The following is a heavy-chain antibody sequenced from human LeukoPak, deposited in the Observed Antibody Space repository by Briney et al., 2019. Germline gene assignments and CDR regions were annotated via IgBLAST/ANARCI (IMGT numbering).Heavy chain of an antibody. CDR2: IYSGGST. CDR1: GGSISSGGYY. V-gene: IGHV3-53*01. Sequence: PSETLSLTCTVSGGSISSGGYYWSWVRQAPGTGLEWVSVIYSGGSTYYADSVKGRFTISRDNSKNTLYLQMNSLRAEDTAVYYCARDLRSYGPPQNYYYGMDVWGQGTTVTVSS. CDR3: ARDLRSYGPPQNYYYGMDV. D-gene: IGHD5-18*01. J-gene: IGHJ6*02.